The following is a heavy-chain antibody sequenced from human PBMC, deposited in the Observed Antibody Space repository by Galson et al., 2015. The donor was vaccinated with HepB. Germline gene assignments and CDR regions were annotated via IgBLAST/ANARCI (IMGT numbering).Heavy chain of an antibody. V-gene: IGHV2-5*02. CDR2: IYWDDDK. CDR3: AFSVVTFDY. J-gene: IGHJ4*02. CDR1: GFSLSSSGVA. Sequence: PALVKPTQTLTLTCTFSGFSLSSSGVAVGWIRQPPGKALEWLALIYWDDDKRYSPSLKSRLTITKDTSKNQVFLTMTNTDPVDTATYYCAFSVVTFDYWGPGTLVTVSS. D-gene: IGHD3-22*01.